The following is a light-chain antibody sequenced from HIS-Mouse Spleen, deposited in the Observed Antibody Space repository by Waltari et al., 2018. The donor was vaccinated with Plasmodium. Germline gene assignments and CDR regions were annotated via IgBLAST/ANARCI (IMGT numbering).Light chain of an antibody. CDR2: EVS. V-gene: IGLV2-8*01. CDR3: SSYAGSNNLV. J-gene: IGLJ2*01. CDR1: SIDVGGHYY. Sequence: QSALTQPPSASGSPGQSVPISCTGTSIDVGGHYYVAWYQQPPGKAPKSMIYEVSKRPSGVPDRFSGSKSGNTASLTVSGLQAEDEADYYCSSYAGSNNLVFGGGTKLTVL.